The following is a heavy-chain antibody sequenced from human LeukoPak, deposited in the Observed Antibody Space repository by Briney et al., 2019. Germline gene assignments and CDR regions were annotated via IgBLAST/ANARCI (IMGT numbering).Heavy chain of an antibody. J-gene: IGHJ4*02. D-gene: IGHD6-13*01. V-gene: IGHV4-30-4*01. CDR2: IYYSGST. CDR1: GDSISSGNYY. CDR3: ASDIQKAAAGKH. Sequence: SQTLSLTCTVSGDSISSGNYYWSWIRQHPGKGLEWIGYIYYSGSTYYNPSLKSRLTILVDKSKNQFSLKLSSVTAADTAVYYCASDIQKAAAGKHWGQGTLVTVSS.